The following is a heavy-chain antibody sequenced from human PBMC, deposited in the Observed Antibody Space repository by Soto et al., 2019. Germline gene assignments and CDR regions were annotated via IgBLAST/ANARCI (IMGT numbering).Heavy chain of an antibody. CDR1: GYTFTSYY. J-gene: IGHJ6*02. V-gene: IGHV1-46*01. CDR2: INPGGGST. CDR3: ARDRWEGYCSGGSCYYYYSYGMDV. Sequence: QVQLVQSGAEVKKPGASVKVSCKASGYTFTSYYMHWVRQAPGQGLEWMGIINPGGGSTSYAQKFQGRVTMTRDTSTSTVYMELSSLRSEDTAVYYCARDRWEGYCSGGSCYYYYSYGMDVWGQGTTVTVSS. D-gene: IGHD2-15*01.